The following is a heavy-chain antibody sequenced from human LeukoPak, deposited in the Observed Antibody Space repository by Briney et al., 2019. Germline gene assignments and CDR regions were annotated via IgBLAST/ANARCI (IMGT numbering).Heavy chain of an antibody. CDR1: GYSFTNYW. CDR2: IYPVDSDT. Sequence: GESLKISCKGSGYSFTNYWIGWVRQMPGKGLECMGIIYPVDSDTRYSPSFQGQVTISADKSISTAYLQWSSLKASDTAMYYCARALLWFGAYYFDYWGQGTLVTVSS. J-gene: IGHJ4*02. V-gene: IGHV5-51*01. CDR3: ARALLWFGAYYFDY. D-gene: IGHD3-10*01.